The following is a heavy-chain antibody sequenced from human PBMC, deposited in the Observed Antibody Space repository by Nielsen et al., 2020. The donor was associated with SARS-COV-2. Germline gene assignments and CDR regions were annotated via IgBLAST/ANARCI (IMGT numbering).Heavy chain of an antibody. J-gene: IGHJ4*02. Sequence: SETLSLTCTVSGASMSSGDYHWSWVRQTPGKGLEWLAFISHSGITYYNPSLKSRVAISIDTSKDQFSLTLNSVIAADTAVYYCVRGEDGYNYVNWGQGTLVTVSS. CDR2: ISHSGIT. D-gene: IGHD5-24*01. V-gene: IGHV4-30-4*01. CDR3: VRGEDGYNYVN. CDR1: GASMSSGDYH.